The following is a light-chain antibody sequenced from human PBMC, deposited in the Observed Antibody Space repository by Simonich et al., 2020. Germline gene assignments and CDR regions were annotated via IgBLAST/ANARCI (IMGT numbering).Light chain of an antibody. CDR3: SSYTSSSRV. CDR2: DVI. Sequence: QSALTQPASVSGSPGQSITISCTGTSSDVGGYNCVSWYQQHPGKAPKLMLYDVIKRPSGVSNRFSGSKSGNTASLTISGLQAEDEADYYCSSYTSSSRVFGGGTKLTVL. V-gene: IGLV2-14*01. CDR1: SSDVGGYNC. J-gene: IGLJ3*02.